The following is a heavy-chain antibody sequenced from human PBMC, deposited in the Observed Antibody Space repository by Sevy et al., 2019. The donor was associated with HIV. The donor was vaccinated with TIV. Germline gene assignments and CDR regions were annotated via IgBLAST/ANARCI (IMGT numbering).Heavy chain of an antibody. CDR1: GFSFSSYG. V-gene: IGHV3-30*03. J-gene: IGHJ1*01. CDR2: ISYDGSNK. Sequence: GGSLRLSCAASGFSFSSYGMYWVRQAPGKGLEWVALISYDGSNKNYADSVKGRFTISRDDSKNTVFLQMNSLRAEDXXXXXXXXXXXXXXXXXXWXHGAEYFHHWGQGTLVTVSS. CDR3: XXXXXXXXXXXXWXHGAEYFHH.